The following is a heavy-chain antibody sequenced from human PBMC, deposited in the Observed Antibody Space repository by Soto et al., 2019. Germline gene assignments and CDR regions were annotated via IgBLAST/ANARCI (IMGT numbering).Heavy chain of an antibody. Sequence: PSETLSLTCTVSGGSISSGGYYWSWIRQQPGKGLEWIGCIYYSGSTYYNPSLKSRVTISVDTSKNQFSLKLSSVTAADTAVYSCARDRSGSSSWYGPRLDPWGQGTLVTVSS. CDR2: IYYSGST. CDR1: GGSISSGGYY. CDR3: ARDRSGSSSWYGPRLDP. J-gene: IGHJ5*02. V-gene: IGHV4-31*03. D-gene: IGHD6-13*01.